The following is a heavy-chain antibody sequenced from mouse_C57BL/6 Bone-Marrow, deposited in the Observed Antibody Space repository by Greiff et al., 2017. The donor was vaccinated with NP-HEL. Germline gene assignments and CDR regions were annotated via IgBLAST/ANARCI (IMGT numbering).Heavy chain of an antibody. Sequence: EVKVVESGGGLVQPGGSLKLSCAASGFTFSDYGMAWVRQAPRKGPEWVAFISNLAYSIYYADTVTGRFTISRENAKNTLYLEMSSLRSEDTAMYYCARYYGSSYDWYFDVWGTGTTVTVSS. CDR2: ISNLAYSI. D-gene: IGHD1-1*01. CDR1: GFTFSDYG. J-gene: IGHJ1*03. CDR3: ARYYGSSYDWYFDV. V-gene: IGHV5-15*01.